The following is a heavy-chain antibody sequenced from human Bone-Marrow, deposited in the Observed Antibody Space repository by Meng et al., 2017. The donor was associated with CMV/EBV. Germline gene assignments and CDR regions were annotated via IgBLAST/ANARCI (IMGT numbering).Heavy chain of an antibody. J-gene: IGHJ6*02. D-gene: IGHD2-2*01. CDR1: GFTFDDYG. CDR3: ARDQIVVVPAALYGMDV. CDR2: TSSRSSYI. V-gene: IGHV3-21*01. Sequence: GGSLRLSCAASGFTFDDYGMSWVRQAPGKGLEWVSSTSSRSSYINYADSVKGRFTISRDNAKNSLYLQMNSLRAEDTAVYYCARDQIVVVPAALYGMDVWGQGTTVTVSS.